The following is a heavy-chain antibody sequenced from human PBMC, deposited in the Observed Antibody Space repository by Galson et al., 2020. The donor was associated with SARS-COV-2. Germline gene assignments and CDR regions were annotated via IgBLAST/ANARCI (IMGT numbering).Heavy chain of an antibody. Sequence: GGSLRLSCAASGFTFSSYEMNWVRQAPGKGLEWVSYISSSGSTIYYADSVKGRFTISRDNAKNSLYLQMNSLRAEDTAVYYCARDAPVTPFHYDAFDIWGQGTMVTVSS. CDR2: ISSSGSTI. V-gene: IGHV3-48*03. D-gene: IGHD4-17*01. J-gene: IGHJ3*02. CDR3: ARDAPVTPFHYDAFDI. CDR1: GFTFSSYE.